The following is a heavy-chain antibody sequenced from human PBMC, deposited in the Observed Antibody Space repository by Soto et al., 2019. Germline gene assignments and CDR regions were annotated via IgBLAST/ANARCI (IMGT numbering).Heavy chain of an antibody. V-gene: IGHV4-61*01. CDR1: GGSVSSGSYY. CDR2: MYYSGST. CDR3: ARVPVAVAATEDYYGLDV. D-gene: IGHD2-15*01. Sequence: SETLSLTCNVSGGSVSSGSYYWSWIRQPPGKGLEWIGYMYYSGSTTYNPSLKSRLTMSLDTSKNQVSLRLISVTAADTAVYFCARVPVAVAATEDYYGLDVWGQGTTVTVSS. J-gene: IGHJ6*02.